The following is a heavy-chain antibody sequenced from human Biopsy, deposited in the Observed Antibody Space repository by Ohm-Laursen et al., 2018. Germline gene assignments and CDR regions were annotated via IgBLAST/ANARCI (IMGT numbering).Heavy chain of an antibody. V-gene: IGHV1-18*01. CDR3: ARGGTLVVVPTAVLHSFDI. CDR1: GYTFTNYG. J-gene: IGHJ3*02. Sequence: ASVKVSCKASGYTFTNYGISWVRQAPGQGLEWLGWISTYNGNTNYAQNLQGRVTMTTDTSTSTAYMELRSLRSDDTAVYYFARGGTLVVVPTAVLHSFDIWGQGTMVTVSS. D-gene: IGHD2-2*01. CDR2: ISTYNGNT.